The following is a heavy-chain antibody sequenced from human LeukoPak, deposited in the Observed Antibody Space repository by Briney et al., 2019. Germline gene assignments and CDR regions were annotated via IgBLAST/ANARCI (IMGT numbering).Heavy chain of an antibody. V-gene: IGHV3-7*01. J-gene: IGHJ4*02. CDR2: IKQDGSEK. Sequence: GGSLRLSCAASAFTFSSYWMSWVRQAPGKGLEWVANIKQDGSEKYYVDSVKGRFTISRDNAKNSLYLQMNSLRAEDTAVYYCAREWLPDDYWGQGTLVTVSS. D-gene: IGHD3-22*01. CDR1: AFTFSSYW. CDR3: AREWLPDDY.